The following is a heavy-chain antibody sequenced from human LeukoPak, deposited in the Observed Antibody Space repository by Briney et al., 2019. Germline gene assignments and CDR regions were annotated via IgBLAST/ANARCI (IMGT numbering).Heavy chain of an antibody. Sequence: GGSLRLSCAASGFTFSNYWMSWVRQAPGKGLEWVANIKQDEIEKYFVDSVKGRFTLSRDNAKNSLYLQMNSLRAEDTAVYYCARGETTVTTFSGMDVWGQGTTVTVSS. V-gene: IGHV3-7*03. D-gene: IGHD4-17*01. J-gene: IGHJ6*02. CDR2: IKQDEIEK. CDR1: GFTFSNYW. CDR3: ARGETTVTTFSGMDV.